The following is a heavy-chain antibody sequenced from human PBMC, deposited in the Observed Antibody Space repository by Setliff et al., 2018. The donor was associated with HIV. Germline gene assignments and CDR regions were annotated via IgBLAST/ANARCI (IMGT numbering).Heavy chain of an antibody. D-gene: IGHD2-2*01. CDR1: GGSISSHY. V-gene: IGHV4-59*11. Sequence: PSETLSLTCTVSGGSISSHYWSWIRQPPGKGLEWIGSVYYSGSTNYNPSLKSRITISLDTSKSQFSLKLGAVTAADTAVYYCARGHCSGTNCYGVDYYGMDVWGQGTTVTVSS. CDR2: VYYSGST. J-gene: IGHJ6*02. CDR3: ARGHCSGTNCYGVDYYGMDV.